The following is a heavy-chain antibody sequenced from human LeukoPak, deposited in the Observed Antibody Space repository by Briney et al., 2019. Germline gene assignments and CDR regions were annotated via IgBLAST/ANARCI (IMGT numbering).Heavy chain of an antibody. J-gene: IGHJ4*02. D-gene: IGHD6-19*01. CDR3: ARGRWRLVQGSDFDY. V-gene: IGHV3-30*03. Sequence: PGGSLRLSCAASGFTFSTYEMNWVRQAPGKGLEWVAFISYDGSNQYYADSVKGRFTISRDNSKNTLYVQMNSLRAEDTAVYYCARGRWRLVQGSDFDYWGQGTLVTVSS. CDR2: ISYDGSNQ. CDR1: GFTFSTYE.